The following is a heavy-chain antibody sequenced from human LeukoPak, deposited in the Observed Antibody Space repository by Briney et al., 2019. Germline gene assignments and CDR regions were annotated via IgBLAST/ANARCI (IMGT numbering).Heavy chain of an antibody. J-gene: IGHJ4*02. D-gene: IGHD2/OR15-2a*01. Sequence: PGGSLRLSCAVSGFTFSSYGMHWVRQAPGKGLEWVAVISYDGSNKYYADSVKGRVTISRDNSKNTLYLQMNSLRAEDTAVYYCAQIIYFYHTWGQGTLVTVSS. CDR2: ISYDGSNK. CDR1: GFTFSSYG. CDR3: AQIIYFYHT. V-gene: IGHV3-30*18.